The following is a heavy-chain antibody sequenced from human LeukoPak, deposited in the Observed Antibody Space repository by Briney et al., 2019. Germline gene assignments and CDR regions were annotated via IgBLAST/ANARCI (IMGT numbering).Heavy chain of an antibody. J-gene: IGHJ6*03. V-gene: IGHV4-59*01. CDR3: ARGLKNYHIDV. CDR2: IYYSGSV. Sequence: SETLSLTCTVSGGSIYTYYWSWIRQAPGKGLEWIGYIYYSGSVNYDPSLKSRVTMSVDPSNNQFSMKLRSVTAADTAVYYCARGLKNYHIDVWGQGTTVTVSS. CDR1: GGSIYTYY.